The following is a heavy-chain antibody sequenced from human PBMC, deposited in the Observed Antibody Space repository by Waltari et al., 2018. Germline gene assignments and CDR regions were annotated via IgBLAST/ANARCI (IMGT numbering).Heavy chain of an antibody. Sequence: QVQLVESGGGVVQPGRSLRLSCAASGFPFRSYGMHWVRQAPGKGLDWVAVIWDDGSNKYYADSVKGRFTISRDNSKNTLYLQMNSLRAEDTAVYYCATSGGYYDSSGAIDYWGQGTLVTVSS. CDR3: ATSGGYYDSSGAIDY. CDR1: GFPFRSYG. J-gene: IGHJ4*02. CDR2: IWDDGSNK. V-gene: IGHV3-33*01. D-gene: IGHD3-22*01.